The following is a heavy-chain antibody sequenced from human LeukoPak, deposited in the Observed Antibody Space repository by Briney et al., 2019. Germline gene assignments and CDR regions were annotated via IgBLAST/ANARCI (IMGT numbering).Heavy chain of an antibody. J-gene: IGHJ4*02. CDR1: GFTFTKYW. D-gene: IGHD2-2*01. Sequence: GDSLRLSCAASGFTFTKYWMTWVRQAPGKGLEWVANIKQDGSEKYYVDSVKGRFTISRDNPKNLLFLQMNSLRAEDTAVYYCARDAREEIVVVPAAMRYWGQGTLVTVSS. CDR3: ARDAREEIVVVPAAMRY. CDR2: IKQDGSEK. V-gene: IGHV3-7*01.